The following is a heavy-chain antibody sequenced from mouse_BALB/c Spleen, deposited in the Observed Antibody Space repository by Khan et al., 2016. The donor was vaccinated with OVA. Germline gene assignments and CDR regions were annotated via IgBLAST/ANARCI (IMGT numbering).Heavy chain of an antibody. CDR2: ISYSGVT. D-gene: IGHD1-1*01. CDR1: GYSITSGYA. V-gene: IGHV3-2*02. J-gene: IGHJ2*01. Sequence: EVQLQESGPGPVKPSQSLSLTCTVTGYSITSGYAWNWIRQFPGNKLEWMGYISYSGVTSYTPSLKSRISFTRDTSKNQFFLQLNSVTTEDTATYYCARGNYYGYYFDYWGQGTTLTVSS. CDR3: ARGNYYGYYFDY.